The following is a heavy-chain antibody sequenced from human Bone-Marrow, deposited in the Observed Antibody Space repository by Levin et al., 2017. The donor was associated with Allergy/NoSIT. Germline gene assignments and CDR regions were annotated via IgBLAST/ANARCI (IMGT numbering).Heavy chain of an antibody. CDR3: AHRQRTTVFDY. Sequence: ESGPTLVKPTQTLTLTCTFSAFSLSTSGVGVGWIRQPPGKALEWLALIYWDDDKRYSPSLKSRLTISKDTSKNQVVLTMTNMDPVDTATYYCAHRQRTTVFDYWGQGTLVTVSS. D-gene: IGHD4-11*01. V-gene: IGHV2-5*02. CDR2: IYWDDDK. J-gene: IGHJ4*02. CDR1: AFSLSTSGVG.